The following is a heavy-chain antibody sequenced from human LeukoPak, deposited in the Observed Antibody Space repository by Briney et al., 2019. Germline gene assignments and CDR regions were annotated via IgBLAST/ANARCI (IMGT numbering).Heavy chain of an antibody. V-gene: IGHV4-59*01. CDR1: GESISNYY. CDR3: ARYCSTSGTKAFGI. CDR2: IYYTGIT. D-gene: IGHD3-10*01. Sequence: SETLSLTCTVPGESISNYYWSWVRQPPRKGLEWIGYIYYTGITKYNPSLKSRVTMSVDTSKNQFSLKLTSVTAADTAVYYCARYCSTSGTKAFGIWGQGTMVTVSS. J-gene: IGHJ3*02.